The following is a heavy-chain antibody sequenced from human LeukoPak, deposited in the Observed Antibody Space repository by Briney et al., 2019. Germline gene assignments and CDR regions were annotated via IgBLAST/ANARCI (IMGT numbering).Heavy chain of an antibody. V-gene: IGHV1-8*01. CDR3: ARGGIVVVTARPYYFDY. CDR1: GYTFTSYD. D-gene: IGHD2-21*02. Sequence: ASVKVSCKSSGYTFTSYDINWVRQATGQGLEWMGWMNPNSGNTGYAQKFQGRVTMTRNTSISTAYIELSSLRSEDTAVYYCARGGIVVVTARPYYFDYWGQGTLVTVSS. CDR2: MNPNSGNT. J-gene: IGHJ4*02.